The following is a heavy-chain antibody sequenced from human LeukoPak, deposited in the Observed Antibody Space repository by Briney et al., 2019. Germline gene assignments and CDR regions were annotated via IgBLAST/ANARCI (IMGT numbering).Heavy chain of an antibody. CDR3: ARGVYSSGWYWDDY. CDR1: GFTFSSYA. V-gene: IGHV4-38-2*01. D-gene: IGHD6-19*01. CDR2: IYYTGTT. Sequence: GSLRLSCAASGFTFSSYAMSWIRQPPGKGLEWIGSIYYTGTTFYNPSLKSRVTIFVDTSKNQFSLKLSSVTAADTAVYFCARGVYSSGWYWDDYWGQGTLVTVSS. J-gene: IGHJ4*02.